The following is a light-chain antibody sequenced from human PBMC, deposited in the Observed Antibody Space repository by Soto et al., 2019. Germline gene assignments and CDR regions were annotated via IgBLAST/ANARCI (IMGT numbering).Light chain of an antibody. Sequence: QSVLTQPASVSGSPGQSITISCTGTSSDVGAYSYVSWYQQHPGKAPKLMIYEVSNRPSGVSNRFSGSKSGNTASLTVSGLQAEDEADYCCSSYTSSSTLVFGTGTKVTVL. CDR2: EVS. J-gene: IGLJ1*01. CDR3: SSYTSSSTLV. CDR1: SSDVGAYSY. V-gene: IGLV2-14*01.